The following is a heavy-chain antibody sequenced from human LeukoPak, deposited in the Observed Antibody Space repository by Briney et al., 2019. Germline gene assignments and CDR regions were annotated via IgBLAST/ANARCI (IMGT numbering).Heavy chain of an antibody. J-gene: IGHJ4*02. Sequence: SETLSLTCTVSGGSITNFYWSWMRQAPGKGLEWIGYSHNSGSTDYNPSLKGRVTISGDTSKNQLSLKLSSVTAADTAVYYCAREMNYYDSTGYYLHYLDYWGQGTLVTVSS. CDR3: AREMNYYDSTGYYLHYLDY. D-gene: IGHD3-22*01. CDR1: GGSITNFY. V-gene: IGHV4-59*01. CDR2: SHNSGST.